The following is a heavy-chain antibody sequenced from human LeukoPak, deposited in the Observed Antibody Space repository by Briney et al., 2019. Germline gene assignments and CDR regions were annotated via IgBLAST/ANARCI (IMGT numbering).Heavy chain of an antibody. Sequence: PSETLSLTCTVSGGSISSYYWSWIRQPPGKGLEWIGYIYYSGSTNYNPSLKSRVTISVKTSKNQFSLKLWSVTAADTAVYYCARVTGYTIEDYFDYWGQGTLVTVSS. J-gene: IGHJ4*02. CDR1: GGSISSYY. D-gene: IGHD3-9*01. V-gene: IGHV4-59*01. CDR3: ARVTGYTIEDYFDY. CDR2: IYYSGST.